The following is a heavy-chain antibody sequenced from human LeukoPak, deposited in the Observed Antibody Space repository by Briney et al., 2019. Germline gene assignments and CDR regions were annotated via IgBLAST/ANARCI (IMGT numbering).Heavy chain of an antibody. V-gene: IGHV4-39*01. CDR2: IYYTGST. CDR1: GDSVSDTIYY. Sequence: KPSETLSLTCTVSGDSVSDTIYYWGWIRQPPGQGLQWIGNIYYTGSTYYNPSLRSRVTMSVDTSKNQFSLKMSSVTAADTAVYYCARLSKGRFFDYVFDFWGQGTLLTVPS. D-gene: IGHD3-9*01. CDR3: ARLSKGRFFDYVFDF. J-gene: IGHJ4*02.